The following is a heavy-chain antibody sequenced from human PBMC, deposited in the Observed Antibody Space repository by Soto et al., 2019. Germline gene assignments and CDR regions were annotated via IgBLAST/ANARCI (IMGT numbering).Heavy chain of an antibody. D-gene: IGHD3-3*01. CDR1: GFTFSSYA. CDR2: ISGSGGST. J-gene: IGHJ4*02. CDR3: AKVESRVLRFLEWFVDY. Sequence: GGSLRLSCAASGFTFSSYAMSWVRQAPGKGLEWVSAISGSGGSTYYAESVKGRFTISRDNSKNTLYLQMNSLRAEDTSVYYCAKVESRVLRFLEWFVDYWGQGTLVTVSS. V-gene: IGHV3-23*01.